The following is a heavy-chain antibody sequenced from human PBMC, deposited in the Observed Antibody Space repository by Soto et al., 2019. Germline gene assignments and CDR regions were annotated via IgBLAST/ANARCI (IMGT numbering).Heavy chain of an antibody. V-gene: IGHV3-11*01. CDR2: IGGSGSTI. D-gene: IGHD3-16*01. CDR1: GFTFSDFY. CDR3: AREYDYVWGSPFY. J-gene: IGHJ4*02. Sequence: GGSLRLSCAASGFTFSDFYMSWIRQAPGKGLEWVSYIGGSGSTIFYADSVKGRFTISRDNAKNSLFLQMNSLGAEDTAVYYCAREYDYVWGSPFYWGLGTLVTVSS.